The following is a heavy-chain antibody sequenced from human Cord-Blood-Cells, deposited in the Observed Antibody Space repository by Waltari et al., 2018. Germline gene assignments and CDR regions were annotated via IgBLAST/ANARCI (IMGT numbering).Heavy chain of an antibody. Sequence: EVQLVESGGGLVKPGGSLSLSCAASGFTFSNAWIIWVRQAPGKGLEWVGRIKSKTDGGTTDYAAPVKGRFTISRDDSKNTLYLQMNSLKTEDTAVYYCTTGWEAPYAFDIWGQGTMVTVSS. V-gene: IGHV3-15*01. CDR2: IKSKTDGGTT. J-gene: IGHJ3*02. CDR1: GFTFSNAW. CDR3: TTGWEAPYAFDI. D-gene: IGHD1-26*01.